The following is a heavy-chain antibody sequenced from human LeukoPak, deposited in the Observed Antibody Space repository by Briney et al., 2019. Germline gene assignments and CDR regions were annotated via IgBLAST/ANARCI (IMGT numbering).Heavy chain of an antibody. CDR1: GFTFSSYW. CDR3: VRSFDI. Sequence: PGGSLRLSCAASGFTFSSYWMHWVRQAPGKGLVWVSRINSDGSRTDYADSVKGRFTISRDIAKNTLYLQVNSLTAEDTAIYYCVRSFDIWGQGTMITVSS. CDR2: INSDGSRT. V-gene: IGHV3-74*01. J-gene: IGHJ3*02.